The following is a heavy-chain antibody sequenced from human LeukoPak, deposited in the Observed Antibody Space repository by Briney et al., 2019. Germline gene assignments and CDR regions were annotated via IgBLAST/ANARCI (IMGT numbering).Heavy chain of an antibody. CDR2: NGNTGRT. V-gene: IGHV4-39*01. J-gene: IGHJ5*02. CDR1: GGSISSISHY. Sequence: PSENLSLTCTVSGGSISSISHYWGWIRQPPGKGLEWIGSNGNTGRTNYNPSLKSRVTISADTSKNQFSLKLTSVTAADTAVYYCARHRYFFGSGSYEVEWFDPWGQGTLASVSS. D-gene: IGHD3-10*01. CDR3: ARHRYFFGSGSYEVEWFDP.